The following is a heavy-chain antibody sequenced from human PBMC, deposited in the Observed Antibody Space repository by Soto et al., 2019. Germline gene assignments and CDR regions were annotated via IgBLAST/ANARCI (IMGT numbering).Heavy chain of an antibody. CDR1: GFTFDDYA. Sequence: GGSLRLSCAASGFTFDDYAMHWVRQAPGKGLEWVSGISWNSGSIGYADSVKGRFTISRDNAKNSLYLQMNSLRAEDTALYYCAKDIGYGDYLGYFDYWGQGTLVTVSS. CDR2: ISWNSGSI. D-gene: IGHD4-17*01. J-gene: IGHJ4*02. V-gene: IGHV3-9*01. CDR3: AKDIGYGDYLGYFDY.